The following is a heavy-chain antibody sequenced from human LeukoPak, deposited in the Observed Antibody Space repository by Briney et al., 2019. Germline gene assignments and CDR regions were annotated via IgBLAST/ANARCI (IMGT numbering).Heavy chain of an antibody. CDR2: ISSSSSTI. Sequence: PGGSLRLSCAASGFTFSSYSMNWVRQAPGKGLEWVSYISSSSSTIYYADSVKGRFTISRDNAKNSLYLQMNSLRAEDTTVYYCAREFRYDSSGYECWGQGTLVTVSS. V-gene: IGHV3-48*01. CDR3: AREFRYDSSGYEC. CDR1: GFTFSSYS. J-gene: IGHJ4*02. D-gene: IGHD3-22*01.